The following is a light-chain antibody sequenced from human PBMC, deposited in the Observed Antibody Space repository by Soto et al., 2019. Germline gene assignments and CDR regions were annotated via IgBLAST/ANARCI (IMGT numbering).Light chain of an antibody. V-gene: IGKV3-15*01. CDR2: DAS. J-gene: IGKJ2*01. CDR3: QQYNNWPPAYT. CDR1: QMFGSN. Sequence: EIVLTQSPGTLSLSPGERATLSCRSSQMFGSNYLAWYQQKPGQPPRLLIQDASTRATGIPERFSGSGSGTEFTLTISSLQSEDFAVYYCQQYNNWPPAYTFGQGTKVDIK.